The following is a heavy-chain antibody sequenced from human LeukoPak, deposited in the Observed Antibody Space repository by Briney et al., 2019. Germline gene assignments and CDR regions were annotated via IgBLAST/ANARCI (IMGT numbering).Heavy chain of an antibody. D-gene: IGHD1-26*01. J-gene: IGHJ4*02. CDR3: AKPPEVGATVGYFDY. CDR1: GFTFSSYG. CDR2: ISFDGSSQ. V-gene: IGHV3-30*18. Sequence: SLRLSCAASGFTFSSYGMHWVRQAPGKGLEWVALISFDGSSQYYADSVKGRFTISRDNSKNTLYLQMNSLRAEDTAVYYCAKPPEVGATVGYFDYWGQGTLVTVSS.